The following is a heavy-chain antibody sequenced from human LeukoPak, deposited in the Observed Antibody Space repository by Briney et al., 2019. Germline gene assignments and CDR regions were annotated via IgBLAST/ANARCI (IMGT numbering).Heavy chain of an antibody. Sequence: ASVKVSCKAAGYTFTGYYMFWVRQAPGQGLEWMGRINPNSGGTNYAQKFQGRVTMTRDTSISTVYMELSRLRADGAAVYYCAIGYCSGGSCYSVENWFDPWGQGTLVTVSS. CDR2: INPNSGGT. J-gene: IGHJ5*02. CDR1: GYTFTGYY. D-gene: IGHD2-15*01. V-gene: IGHV1-2*06. CDR3: AIGYCSGGSCYSVENWFDP.